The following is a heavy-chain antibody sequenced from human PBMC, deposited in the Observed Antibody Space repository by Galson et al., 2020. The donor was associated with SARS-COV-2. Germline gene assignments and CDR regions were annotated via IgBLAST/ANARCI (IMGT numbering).Heavy chain of an antibody. CDR1: GFTFSSYS. CDR2: ISSSSSYI. J-gene: IGHJ3*02. Sequence: GESLKISCAASGFTFSSYSMNWVRQAPGKGLEWVSSISSSSSYIYYADSVKGRFTISRDNAKNSLYLQMNSLRAEDTAVYYCARGEGYYDSSGEGAFDIWGQGTMVTVSS. D-gene: IGHD3-22*01. V-gene: IGHV3-21*01. CDR3: ARGEGYYDSSGEGAFDI.